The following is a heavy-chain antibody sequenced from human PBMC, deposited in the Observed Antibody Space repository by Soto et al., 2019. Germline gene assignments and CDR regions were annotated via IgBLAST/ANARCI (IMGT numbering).Heavy chain of an antibody. Sequence: QVQLVQSGAAVKTPGSSVKVSCKASGGTFSSYAISWVRQAPGQGLEWMGGIIPIFGTANYAQKFQGRVTITADESTSTAYRELSSLRSEDTAVYYCARDGGEYSSGWYNWFEPWGQGTLVTVSS. CDR1: GGTFSSYA. CDR3: ARDGGEYSSGWYNWFEP. V-gene: IGHV1-69*12. D-gene: IGHD6-19*01. CDR2: IIPIFGTA. J-gene: IGHJ5*02.